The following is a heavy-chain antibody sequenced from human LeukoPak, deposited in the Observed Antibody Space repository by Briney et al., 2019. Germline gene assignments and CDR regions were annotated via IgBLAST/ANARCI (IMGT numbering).Heavy chain of an antibody. J-gene: IGHJ6*03. Sequence: ASVKVSCKASGYTFTSYGISWVRRAPGQGLEWMGWISAYNGNTNYAQKLQGRVTMTTDTSTSTAYMELRSLRSDDTAVYYCARRYCSSTSCYYYYYYMDVWGKGTTVTVSS. CDR2: ISAYNGNT. CDR1: GYTFTSYG. D-gene: IGHD2-2*01. CDR3: ARRYCSSTSCYYYYYYMDV. V-gene: IGHV1-18*01.